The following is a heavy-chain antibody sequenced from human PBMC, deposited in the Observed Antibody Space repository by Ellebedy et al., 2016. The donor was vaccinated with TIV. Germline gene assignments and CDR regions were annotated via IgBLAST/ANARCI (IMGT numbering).Heavy chain of an antibody. CDR3: ARTSGYSGNWGLDL. CDR2: ILPANSDI. Sequence: GESLKISCRGFGYSFSSYWIAWVRQMPGKGLEWMGSILPANSDIRYSPSFEGQVTISADKSISTAYLQWSSLKASDTAIYYCARTSGYSGNWGLDLWGQGTLVTVSS. CDR1: GYSFSSYW. J-gene: IGHJ5*02. D-gene: IGHD6-13*01. V-gene: IGHV5-51*01.